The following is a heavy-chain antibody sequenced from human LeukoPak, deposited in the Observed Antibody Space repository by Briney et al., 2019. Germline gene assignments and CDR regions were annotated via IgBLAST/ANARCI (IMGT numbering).Heavy chain of an antibody. CDR2: ISYDGSNK. CDR3: ARENAAYCSSTSCYFADYFDY. V-gene: IGHV3-30-3*01. D-gene: IGHD2-2*01. CDR1: GGTFSSYA. Sequence: SCKASGGTFSSYAMHWVRQAPGKGLEWVAVISYDGSNKYYADSVKGRFTISRDNSKNTLYLQMNSLRAEDTAVYYCARENAAYCSSTSCYFADYFDYWGQGTLVTVSS. J-gene: IGHJ4*02.